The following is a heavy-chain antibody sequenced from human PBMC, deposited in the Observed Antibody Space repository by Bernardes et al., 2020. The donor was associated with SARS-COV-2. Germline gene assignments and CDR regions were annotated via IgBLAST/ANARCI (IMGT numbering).Heavy chain of an antibody. J-gene: IGHJ5*02. CDR1: GYTFTSYG. Sequence: ASVKVSCKASGYTFTSYGISWVRQDPGQGLEWMGWISGDEGNTNYAHKFHGRVTMTTDTSTSTAHMELRSLRSDEPAVYYCATVVGYSYGGGWFDPWGQGTLVTVSS. V-gene: IGHV1-18*01. D-gene: IGHD5-12*01. CDR2: ISGDEGNT. CDR3: ATVVGYSYGGGWFDP.